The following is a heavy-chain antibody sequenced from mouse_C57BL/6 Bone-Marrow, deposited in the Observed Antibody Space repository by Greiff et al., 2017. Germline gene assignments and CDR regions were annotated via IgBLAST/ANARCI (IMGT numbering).Heavy chain of an antibody. D-gene: IGHD2-4*01. CDR1: GYTFTSYW. V-gene: IGHV1-69*01. J-gene: IGHJ4*01. CDR2: IDPSDSYT. CDR3: ARGGDYAIAKDY. Sequence: VQLQQPGAELVMPGASVKLSCKASGYTFTSYWMHWVKQRPGQGLEWIGEIDPSDSYTNYNQKFKGKSTLTVDQSSSTAYMQLSSLTSEDSAVYYYARGGDYAIAKDYWGQGTSVTVAS.